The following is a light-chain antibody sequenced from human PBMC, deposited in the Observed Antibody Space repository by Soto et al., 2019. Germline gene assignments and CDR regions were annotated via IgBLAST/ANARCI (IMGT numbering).Light chain of an antibody. Sequence: SALTQPTSVSGSPGQSITISCTANHNDIGTYDYVSWYQQHPGRAPRLLIHGVTTRPSGISDRFSVSKSGLTASLTISGLLPEDEADYYCSSFTSNRIYVFGPGTKVTVL. CDR2: GVT. CDR3: SSFTSNRIYV. J-gene: IGLJ1*01. V-gene: IGLV2-14*03. CDR1: HNDIGTYDY.